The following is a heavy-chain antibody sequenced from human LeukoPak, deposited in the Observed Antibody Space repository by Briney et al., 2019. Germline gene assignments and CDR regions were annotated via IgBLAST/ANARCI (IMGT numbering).Heavy chain of an antibody. CDR1: GASISSSRYY. CDR3: AAPTRRGSSTAFDI. V-gene: IGHV4-61*01. D-gene: IGHD6-6*01. Sequence: SETLSLTCTVSGASISSSRYYWSWIRQPPGKGLEWIGYIYYSGSTNYNPSLKSRVTISVDTSKNQFSLKLSSVTAADTAVYYCAAPTRRGSSTAFDIWGQGTMVTVSS. CDR2: IYYSGST. J-gene: IGHJ3*02.